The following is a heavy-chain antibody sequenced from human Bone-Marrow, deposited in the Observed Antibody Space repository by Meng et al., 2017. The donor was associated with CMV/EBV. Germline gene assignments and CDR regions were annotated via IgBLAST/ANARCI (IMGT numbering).Heavy chain of an antibody. CDR1: GYTFTGYY. D-gene: IGHD4-23*01. J-gene: IGHJ6*02. CDR2: INPNSGGT. Sequence: ASVKVSCKASGYTFTGYYMHWVRQAPGQGLEWMGWINPNSGGTNYAQKFQGRVTMTRDTSISTAYMELSSLRSEDTAVYYCARGRYGGAYYYGMDVWGQGTTVTVSS. CDR3: ARGRYGGAYYYGMDV. V-gene: IGHV1-2*02.